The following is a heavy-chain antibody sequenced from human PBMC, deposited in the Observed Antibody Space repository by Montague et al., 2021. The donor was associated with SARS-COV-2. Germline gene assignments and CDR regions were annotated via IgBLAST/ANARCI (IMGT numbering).Heavy chain of an antibody. J-gene: IGHJ4*02. V-gene: IGHV4-59*08. CDR2: IYYSGST. Sequence: SETLSLTCTVSGGSISSYYWSWIRQPPGQGLEWIGYIYYSGSTNXKPSLKSRVTISVDTSTNQFSLKLSSVTAADTAVYYCARQSGRLWGIAVAGAFDYWGQGALRTLSS. CDR3: ARQSGRLWGIAVAGAFDY. D-gene: IGHD6-19*01. CDR1: GGSISSYY.